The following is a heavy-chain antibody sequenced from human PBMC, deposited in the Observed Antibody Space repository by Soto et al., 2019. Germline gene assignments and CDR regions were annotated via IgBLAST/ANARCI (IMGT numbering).Heavy chain of an antibody. D-gene: IGHD3-22*01. J-gene: IGHJ5*02. CDR1: GFTFSNAW. CDR2: IKSKTDGGTT. CDR3: AKLEAYYYDSSGYRFDP. V-gene: IGHV3-15*07. Sequence: PGGSLRLSCAASGFTFSNAWMNWVRQAPGKGLEWVGRIKSKTDGGTTNYAAPVKGRFTISRDDSKNTLYLQMNSLRAEDTAVYYCAKLEAYYYDSSGYRFDPWGQGTLVTVS.